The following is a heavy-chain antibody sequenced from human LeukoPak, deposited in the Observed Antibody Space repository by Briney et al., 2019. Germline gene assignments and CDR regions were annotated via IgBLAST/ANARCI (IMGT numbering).Heavy chain of an antibody. J-gene: IGHJ4*02. CDR1: GFTFSRHG. CDR3: AKDSGVLRHFDWLSYFDY. D-gene: IGHD3-9*01. Sequence: GGSLRLSCAASGFTFSRHGMNWVRQAPGKGLEWVSGISPRGDITYYTDSVKGRFTISRDNSKRTLYLQMNSLRAEDTAVYYCAKDSGVLRHFDWLSYFDYWGQGTLVTVSS. V-gene: IGHV3-23*01. CDR2: ISPRGDIT.